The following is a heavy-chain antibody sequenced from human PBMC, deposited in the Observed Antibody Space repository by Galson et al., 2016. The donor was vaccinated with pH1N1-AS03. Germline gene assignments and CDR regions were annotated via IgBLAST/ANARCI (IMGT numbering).Heavy chain of an antibody. CDR1: GFTFSNAW. J-gene: IGHJ4*02. V-gene: IGHV4-34*08. D-gene: IGHD3-10*01. CDR2: INHSGDT. CDR3: WAYYYGSGTKNCY. Sequence: LRLSCAASGFTFSNAWIIWVRQAPGKGLEWIGEINHSGDTTYKPSLESRVTISAGTSTSQFSLRVTSVPAADTALYYCWAYYYGSGTKNCYWGQGTLVTVSS.